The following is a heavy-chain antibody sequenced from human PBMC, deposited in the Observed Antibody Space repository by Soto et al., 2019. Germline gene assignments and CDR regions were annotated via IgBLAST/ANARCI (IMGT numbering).Heavy chain of an antibody. V-gene: IGHV3-30-3*01. Sequence: QVQLVESGGGVVQPGRSLRLSCAASGFTFSSYVMHWVHQAPGKGLEWVAIISYDGNNKYYADSVKGRFTISRDNSKNXLYLQMNSLRAEDTAVYYCARAGCDGGSCYTLVGLRYGMDVWGQGTTVTVSS. CDR3: ARAGCDGGSCYTLVGLRYGMDV. CDR1: GFTFSSYV. D-gene: IGHD2-15*01. CDR2: ISYDGNNK. J-gene: IGHJ6*02.